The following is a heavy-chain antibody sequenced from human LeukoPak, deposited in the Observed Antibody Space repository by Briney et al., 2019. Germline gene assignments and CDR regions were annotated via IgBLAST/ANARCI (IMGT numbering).Heavy chain of an antibody. Sequence: SETLSLTCTVSGTSISSYYWSWIRQPPGKGLEWIAYIYYGGSTNYDPSLKSRVTVSVDTSKSQSSLKLSSVTAADTAVYYCARTFRGGWYYFDYWGQGTLVTVSS. CDR3: ARTFRGGWYYFDY. CDR2: IYYGGST. D-gene: IGHD6-19*01. CDR1: GTSISSYY. J-gene: IGHJ4*02. V-gene: IGHV4-59*01.